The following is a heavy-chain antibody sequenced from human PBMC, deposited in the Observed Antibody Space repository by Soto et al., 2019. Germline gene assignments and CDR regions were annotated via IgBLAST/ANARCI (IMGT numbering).Heavy chain of an antibody. V-gene: IGHV3-7*01. Sequence: EVQLVESGGGLVQPGGSLRLSCAASGFTFSSYWMSWVRQAPGKGLEWVANIKQDGSEKYYVDSVKGRFTISRDNAKNSLYLQMNSLRAEDTAVYYCASQGVAVAGLPFDYWGQGTLVTVSS. J-gene: IGHJ4*02. D-gene: IGHD6-19*01. CDR2: IKQDGSEK. CDR1: GFTFSSYW. CDR3: ASQGVAVAGLPFDY.